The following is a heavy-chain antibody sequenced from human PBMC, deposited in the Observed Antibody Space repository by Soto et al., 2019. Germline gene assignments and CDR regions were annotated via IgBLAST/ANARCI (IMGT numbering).Heavy chain of an antibody. CDR3: AGGRWLQSSDAFDI. Sequence: GASVKVSCKASGYTCTSYDINWVRQATGQGLEWMGWMNPNSGNTGYAQKFQGRVTVTRHTSISTAYMELSSLRSEDTAVYYCAGGRWLQSSDAFDIWGQGTMVTVSS. CDR1: GYTCTSYD. CDR2: MNPNSGNT. V-gene: IGHV1-8*01. D-gene: IGHD5-12*01. J-gene: IGHJ3*02.